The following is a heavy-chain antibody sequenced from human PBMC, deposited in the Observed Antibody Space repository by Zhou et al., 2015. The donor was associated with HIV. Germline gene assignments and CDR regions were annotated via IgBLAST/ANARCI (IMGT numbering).Heavy chain of an antibody. J-gene: IGHJ4*02. V-gene: IGHV1-69*02. CDR3: ASVDLYNWNYGFDY. CDR1: GGTFSSYT. Sequence: QVQLVQSGAEVKKPGSSVKVSCKASGGTFSSYTISWVRQAPGQGLEWMGRIIPILGIANYAQKFQGRVTITADKSTSTAYMELSSLRSEDTAVYYCASVDLYNWNYGFDYWGQGTLVTVSS. CDR2: IIPILGIA. D-gene: IGHD1-7*01.